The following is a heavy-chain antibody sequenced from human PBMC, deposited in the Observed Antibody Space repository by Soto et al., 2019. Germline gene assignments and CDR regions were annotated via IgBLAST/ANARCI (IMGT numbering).Heavy chain of an antibody. D-gene: IGHD3-3*01. CDR1: GFSLSTSGVG. CDR3: AHRRIGVSQWNYGDFDY. Sequence: QITLKESGPTLVKPTQPLTLTCTFSGFSLSTSGVGVGWIRQPPGKALEGLVIIYWDDDKRYSPSLRSRLTISKDTSKNQVVLSMTNVDPEDTATYFCAHRRIGVSQWNYGDFDYWGQGILVTVSS. CDR2: IYWDDDK. V-gene: IGHV2-5*02. J-gene: IGHJ4*02.